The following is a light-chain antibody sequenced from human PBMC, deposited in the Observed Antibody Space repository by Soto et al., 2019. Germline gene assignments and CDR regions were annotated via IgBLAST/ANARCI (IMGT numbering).Light chain of an antibody. CDR3: SSYAGSNNDV. V-gene: IGLV2-8*01. Sequence: QSALTQPPSASGSPGQSVTIYCTGTSSDIGGYNFVSWYQHHPDKAPKLMIYEITKRPSGVPARFSGSKSDNTASLTVSGLQAEDEADYYCSSYAGSNNDVFGTGTKVTVL. CDR1: SSDIGGYNF. CDR2: EIT. J-gene: IGLJ1*01.